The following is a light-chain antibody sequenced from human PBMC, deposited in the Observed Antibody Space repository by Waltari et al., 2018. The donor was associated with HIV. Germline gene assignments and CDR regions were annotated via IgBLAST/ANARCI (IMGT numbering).Light chain of an antibody. V-gene: IGKV1-16*02. CDR2: AAS. CDR1: QGIGAS. J-gene: IGKJ5*01. CDR3: QQYYSYPIT. Sequence: DIQMTQSPSSLSASVGDRVTITCRASQGIGASLAWFQQKPGKAPRYLIYAASTLQSVVPSKFSASGSRTAFTLTTTSLQSEDFAPYLCQQYYSYPITPDQGTRLEIK.